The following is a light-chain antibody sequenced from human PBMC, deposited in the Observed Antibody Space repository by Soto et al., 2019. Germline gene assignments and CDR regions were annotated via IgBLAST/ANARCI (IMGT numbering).Light chain of an antibody. J-gene: IGKJ4*01. Sequence: EIVLTQSPGTLSLSPGERATLSCRASQSVSSSYLAWYQQKPGQAPRLLIYGASSRATGIPDRFSGSGSGTDFTLTISRLEPEDCAVYNCQQYGSSPLLTFGGGTKVEIK. V-gene: IGKV3-20*01. CDR2: GAS. CDR3: QQYGSSPLLT. CDR1: QSVSSSY.